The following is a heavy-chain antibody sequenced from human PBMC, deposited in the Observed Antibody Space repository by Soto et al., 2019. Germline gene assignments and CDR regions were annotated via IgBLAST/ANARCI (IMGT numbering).Heavy chain of an antibody. Sequence: PSLTLSLTCTVAGGTISSYYWSWIRQPPGKGLEWIGYLYNAGSTIYNPSLKSRVTISVDMSQNQFSLNLNYVTAADTAVYYCARDLRGYCGTDCYPLDVWGQGTTVTVSS. V-gene: IGHV4-59*01. CDR1: GGTISSYY. CDR3: ARDLRGYCGTDCYPLDV. CDR2: LYNAGST. J-gene: IGHJ6*02. D-gene: IGHD2-21*02.